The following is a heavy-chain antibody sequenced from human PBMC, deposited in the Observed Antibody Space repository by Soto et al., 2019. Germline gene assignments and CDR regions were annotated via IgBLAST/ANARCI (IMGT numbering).Heavy chain of an antibody. V-gene: IGHV1-18*01. Sequence: QVQLLQSGAEMKRTGASVKVSCKASGYTFAAYGITWVRQAPGQGLERVGWISGNNVTKHYVQKFQGRVTLTTDTSTGTAYMELGSLRSDDTAVYYCARYLVFCSSGYCYGTGTTFEYWGQGTLVTVSS. CDR1: GYTFAAYG. J-gene: IGHJ4*02. CDR3: ARYLVFCSSGYCYGTGTTFEY. D-gene: IGHD2-2*01. CDR2: ISGNNVTK.